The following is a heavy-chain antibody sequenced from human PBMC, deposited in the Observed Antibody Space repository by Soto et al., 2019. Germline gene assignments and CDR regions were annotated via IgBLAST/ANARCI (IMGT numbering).Heavy chain of an antibody. CDR2: TRNKANSYSP. Sequence: EVQLVESGGGLVQPGGSLRLSCAASGFTFSDYYMDWVRQVPGKGLEWVGRTRNKANSYSPEYAPSVKGRFIISRHDLEDSMYLQMNSLKTEDTVVYYCARDTGGSYDFWGQGALVTVSS. CDR1: GFTFSDYY. V-gene: IGHV3-72*01. CDR3: ARDTGGSYDF. J-gene: IGHJ4*02. D-gene: IGHD1-26*01.